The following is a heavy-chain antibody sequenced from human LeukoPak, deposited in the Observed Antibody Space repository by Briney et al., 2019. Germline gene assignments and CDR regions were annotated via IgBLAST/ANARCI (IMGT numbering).Heavy chain of an antibody. Sequence: PGGSLRLSCAASGFTFSSYAMSWVRHAPGKGLEWVSAISGSGGSTYYADSVKGRFTISRDNSRNTPYLQMNSLRAEDTAVYYCAKDGIVVVPAATDYWGQGTLVTVSS. CDR2: ISGSGGST. V-gene: IGHV3-23*01. CDR1: GFTFSSYA. D-gene: IGHD2-2*01. J-gene: IGHJ4*02. CDR3: AKDGIVVVPAATDY.